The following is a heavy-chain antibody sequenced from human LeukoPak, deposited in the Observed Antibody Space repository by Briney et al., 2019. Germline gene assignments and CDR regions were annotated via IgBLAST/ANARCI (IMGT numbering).Heavy chain of an antibody. CDR2: ISSSGSTI. Sequence: PLRLSCAASGFTFSSYEMNWVRQAPGKRLEWVSYISSSGSTIYYADSVKGRFTISRDNAKNSLYLQMNSLRAEDTAVCYCARETETRFDPWGQGTLVTVSS. CDR1: GFTFSSYE. CDR3: ARETETRFDP. D-gene: IGHD2-21*02. J-gene: IGHJ5*02. V-gene: IGHV3-48*03.